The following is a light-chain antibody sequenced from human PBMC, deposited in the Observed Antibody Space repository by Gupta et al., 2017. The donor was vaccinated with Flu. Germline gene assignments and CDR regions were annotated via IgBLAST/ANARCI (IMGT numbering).Light chain of an antibody. V-gene: IGKV1-5*03. CDR3: QQDNNYPWT. CDR2: KAS. CDR1: QSINSW. Sequence: PSTLSASVGDRVTITCRASQSINSWLAWYQQKPGKAPKLLIYKASSLESGVPSRFSGSGSGTEFTLTISALQPDDFATYYCQQDNNYPWTFGQGTKVEIK. J-gene: IGKJ1*01.